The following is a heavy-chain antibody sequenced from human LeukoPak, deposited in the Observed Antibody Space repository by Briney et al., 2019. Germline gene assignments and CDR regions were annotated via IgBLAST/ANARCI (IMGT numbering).Heavy chain of an antibody. D-gene: IGHD3-10*01. CDR3: ARVGPTENYYGSGSSYFDY. Sequence: TSETLSLTCTVSGGSISSYYWSWIRQPPGKGLEWIGYIYYSGSTNYNPSLKSRVTISVDTSKNQFSLKLSSVTAADTAVYYCARVGPTENYYGSGSSYFDYWGQGTLVTVSS. V-gene: IGHV4-59*01. J-gene: IGHJ4*02. CDR2: IYYSGST. CDR1: GGSISSYY.